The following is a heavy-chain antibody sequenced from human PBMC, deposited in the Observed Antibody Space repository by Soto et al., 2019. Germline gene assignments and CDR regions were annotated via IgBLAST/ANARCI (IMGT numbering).Heavy chain of an antibody. J-gene: IGHJ6*02. CDR2: IYRGGTI. V-gene: IGHV3-53*01. CDR1: GIGVSAYY. CDR3: ARGYCGGTSCLEFPHSNGMDV. Sequence: SLGLSCADAGIGVSAYYMTWVRQAPGKGLEWLSNIYRGGTIYYSDSVKGRFTISRDDSRNTLYLHMTNLRAEDTAVYHCARGYCGGTSCLEFPHSNGMDVWGPVTTVPVS. D-gene: IGHD2-21*01.